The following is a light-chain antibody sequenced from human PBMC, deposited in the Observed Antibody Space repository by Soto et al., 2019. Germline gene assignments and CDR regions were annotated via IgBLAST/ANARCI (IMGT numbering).Light chain of an antibody. CDR1: SSDIGGYNF. V-gene: IGLV2-14*01. Sequence: QSVLTQPASVSGSPGQSITISCTGTSSDIGGYNFVSWYQHHPGKAPKLMIYEVNNRPSGVSSRFSGSKSGNTASLTISGLQTEDEADYYCSSFTASSNLVVFGGGTKLTVL. J-gene: IGLJ2*01. CDR2: EVN. CDR3: SSFTASSNLVV.